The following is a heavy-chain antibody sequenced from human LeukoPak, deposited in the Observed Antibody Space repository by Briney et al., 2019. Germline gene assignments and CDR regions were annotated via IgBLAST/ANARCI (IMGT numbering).Heavy chain of an antibody. CDR2: ISYDGSNK. Sequence: GGSLRLSCAASGFTFSSYGMHWVRQAPGKELEGVAVISYDGSNKYYADSVKGRFTISRDNSKNTLYLQMHSLRAEDTAVYYCAKDQYYYDSSGYYVLDYWGQGTLVTVSS. V-gene: IGHV3-30*18. CDR3: AKDQYYYDSSGYYVLDY. CDR1: GFTFSSYG. J-gene: IGHJ4*02. D-gene: IGHD3-22*01.